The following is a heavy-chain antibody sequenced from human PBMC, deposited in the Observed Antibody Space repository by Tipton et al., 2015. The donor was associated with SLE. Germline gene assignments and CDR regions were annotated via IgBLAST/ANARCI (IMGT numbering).Heavy chain of an antibody. CDR2: VNYSGRT. D-gene: IGHD3-22*01. CDR3: ARHVVRNGWDPTYYDF. J-gene: IGHJ4*02. Sequence: LRLSCAVYGGSFSAYYWSWIRQPPGKGLEWIGDVNYSGRTNYNPSLKSRVTISVDMSKNQFSLKLNSVTAADTAVYYCARHVVRNGWDPTYYDFWGQGPPVTVSA. CDR1: GGSFSAYY. V-gene: IGHV4-34*01.